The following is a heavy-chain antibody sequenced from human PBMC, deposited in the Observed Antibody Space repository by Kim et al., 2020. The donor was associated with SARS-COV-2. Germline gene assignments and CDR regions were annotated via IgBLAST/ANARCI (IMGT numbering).Heavy chain of an antibody. J-gene: IGHJ4*02. D-gene: IGHD3-3*01. CDR2: LSGSGGMT. Sequence: GGSLRLSCAASGFTFSSYAMSWVRQAPGKGLEWVSALSGSGGMTYYANSVKGRFTISRDNSKNTLYLHLSSLRAEDTAIYYCAKGGIYFDFCIDSWGQGTLVTVSS. CDR3: AKGGIYFDFCIDS. V-gene: IGHV3-23*01. CDR1: GFTFSSYA.